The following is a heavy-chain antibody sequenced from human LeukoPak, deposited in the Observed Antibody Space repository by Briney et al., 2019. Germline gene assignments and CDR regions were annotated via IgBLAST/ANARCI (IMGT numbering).Heavy chain of an antibody. CDR3: ARQGSSWFDAFDI. CDR2: IYPGDSDT. V-gene: IGHV5-51*07. D-gene: IGHD6-13*01. J-gene: IGHJ3*02. CDR1: GYSFTSYW. Sequence: GESLKISCKGSGYSFTSYWIGWVHQMPGKGLEWMGIIYPGDSDTRYSPSFQGQVTISADKSISTAYLQWSSLKASDTAMYYCARQGSSWFDAFDIWGQGTMVTVSS.